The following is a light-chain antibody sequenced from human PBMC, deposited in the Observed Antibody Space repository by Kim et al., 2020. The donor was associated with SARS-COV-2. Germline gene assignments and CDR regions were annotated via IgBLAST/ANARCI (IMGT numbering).Light chain of an antibody. Sequence: QSALTQPPSASGSPGQSVTISCTGTSSDVGGYNYVSWYQQNPGKAPKLMIYEVIKRPSGVPDRFSGSKSGNTASLTVSGLQAEDGADYYCTSYAGSNNLLFGGGTQLTVL. CDR1: SSDVGGYNY. CDR2: EVI. CDR3: TSYAGSNNLL. J-gene: IGLJ2*01. V-gene: IGLV2-8*01.